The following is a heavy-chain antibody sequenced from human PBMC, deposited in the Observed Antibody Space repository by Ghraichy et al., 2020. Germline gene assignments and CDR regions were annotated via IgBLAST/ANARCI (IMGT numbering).Heavy chain of an antibody. Sequence: SETLSLTCAVYGGSFSGYYWSWIRQPPGKGLEWIGEINHSGSTNYNPSLKSRVTISVDTSKNQFSLKLSSVTAADTAVYYCARWFVNQYSSSSASLDYYYGMDVWGQGTTVTVSS. CDR1: GGSFSGYY. CDR2: INHSGST. CDR3: ARWFVNQYSSSSASLDYYYGMDV. V-gene: IGHV4-34*01. D-gene: IGHD6-6*01. J-gene: IGHJ6*02.